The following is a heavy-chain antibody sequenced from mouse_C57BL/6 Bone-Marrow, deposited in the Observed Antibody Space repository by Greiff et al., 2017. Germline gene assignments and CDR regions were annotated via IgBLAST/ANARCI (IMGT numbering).Heavy chain of an antibody. J-gene: IGHJ2*01. CDR2: IYPGSGNT. CDR3: ARCYYGSSPDY. D-gene: IGHD1-1*01. V-gene: IGHV1-66*01. CDR1: GYSFTSYY. Sequence: QVQLQQSGPELVKPGASVKISCKASGYSFTSYYIHWVKQRPGQGLEWIGWIYPGSGNTKYNEKFKGKATRTADTSSSTAYMQRSSLTSEDSAVYYCARCYYGSSPDYWGQGTTLTVSS.